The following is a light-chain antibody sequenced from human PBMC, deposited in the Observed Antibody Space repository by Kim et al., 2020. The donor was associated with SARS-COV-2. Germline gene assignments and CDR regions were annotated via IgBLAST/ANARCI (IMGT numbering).Light chain of an antibody. CDR1: ENIGTW. V-gene: IGKV1-5*03. CDR3: QHNSRFPYT. Sequence: DIQMTQSPSTLSASVGDRVTITCRASENIGTWLAWYQQKPGRAPSLLIYLASTLESGVPSRFSGTGSGKEFSLSITSLQPDDFATYNCQHNSRFPYTFGQGTKLEIK. J-gene: IGKJ2*01. CDR2: LAS.